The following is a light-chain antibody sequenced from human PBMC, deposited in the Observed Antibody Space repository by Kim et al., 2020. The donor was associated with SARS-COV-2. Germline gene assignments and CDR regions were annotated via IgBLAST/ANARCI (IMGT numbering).Light chain of an antibody. CDR3: NSRDSSGNHLV. CDR2: GKN. V-gene: IGLV3-19*01. Sequence: ALGQACMITCQGDSLRSYYPSWYQQKPGQAPVLVIYGKNNRPSGIPDRFSGSSSGNTASLTITGAQAEDEADYYCNSRDSSGNHLVFGGGTQLTVL. J-gene: IGLJ3*02. CDR1: SLRSYY.